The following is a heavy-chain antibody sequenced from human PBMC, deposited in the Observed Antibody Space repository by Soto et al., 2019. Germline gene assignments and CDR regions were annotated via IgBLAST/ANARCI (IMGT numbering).Heavy chain of an antibody. CDR3: ARDFTPFGVAPGLDY. CDR2: INAGNGNT. Sequence: ASVKVSCKASGYTFTIYAMHWVRQAPGQRLEWMGWINAGNGNTKYSQKFQGRVTITRDTSASTAYMELSSLRSDDTAVYYCARDFTPFGVAPGLDYWGQGTLVTVSS. J-gene: IGHJ4*02. CDR1: GYTFTIYA. D-gene: IGHD3-3*01. V-gene: IGHV1-3*01.